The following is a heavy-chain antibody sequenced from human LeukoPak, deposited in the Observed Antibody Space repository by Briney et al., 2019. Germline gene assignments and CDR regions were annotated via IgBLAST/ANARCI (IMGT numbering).Heavy chain of an antibody. CDR2: INLNSGGT. V-gene: IGHV1-2*02. D-gene: IGHD3-10*01. Sequence: ASVKVSCKASGYTFTGYYMHWVRQAPGQGLEWMGWINLNSGGTNYAQKFQGRVTMTRDTSISTAYMELSRLRSDDTAVYYCARGGYGSGSYYPFDYWGQGTLVTVSS. J-gene: IGHJ4*02. CDR3: ARGGYGSGSYYPFDY. CDR1: GYTFTGYY.